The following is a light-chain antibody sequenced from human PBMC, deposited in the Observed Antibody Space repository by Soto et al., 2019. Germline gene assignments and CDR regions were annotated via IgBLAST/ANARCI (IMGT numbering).Light chain of an antibody. J-gene: IGKJ1*01. CDR3: KKYNHWTKRK. CDR1: QSVGIN. Sequence: TLMTHSPGALSVSPGERAAGSCRASQSVGINLAWYQQKPGQAPRLLIYGASTRAPGIPARFSGSGSGTAFTIHITRMTYEAFEVYYCKKYNHWTKRKFGQGTKVDIK. CDR2: GAS. V-gene: IGKV3-15*01.